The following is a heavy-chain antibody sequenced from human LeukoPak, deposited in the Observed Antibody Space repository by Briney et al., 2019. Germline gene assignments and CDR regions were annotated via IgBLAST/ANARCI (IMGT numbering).Heavy chain of an antibody. CDR3: ARGRLSGYFDY. CDR1: GGSFSGYY. J-gene: IGHJ4*02. V-gene: IGHV4-34*01. CDR2: INHSGST. Sequence: SETLSLTCAVYGGSFSGYYWSWIRQPPGKGLEWIGEINHSGSTNYNPSLKSRVTISVDTSKNQFSLKLSSVTAADTAVYYCARGRLSGYFDYWSQGSLVTVSS. D-gene: IGHD5/OR15-5a*01.